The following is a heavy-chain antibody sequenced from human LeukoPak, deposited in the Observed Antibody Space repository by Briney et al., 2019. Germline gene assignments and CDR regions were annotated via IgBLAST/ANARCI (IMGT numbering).Heavy chain of an antibody. Sequence: SETLSLTCTVSGGSISSYCWSWIRQPPGKGLEWIGYIYYSGSTNYNPSLKSRVTISVDTSKNQFSLKLSSVTAADTAVYYCARHLPADYGDQEGFDYWGQGTLVTVSS. CDR2: IYYSGST. CDR3: ARHLPADYGDQEGFDY. V-gene: IGHV4-59*08. J-gene: IGHJ4*02. D-gene: IGHD4-17*01. CDR1: GGSISSYC.